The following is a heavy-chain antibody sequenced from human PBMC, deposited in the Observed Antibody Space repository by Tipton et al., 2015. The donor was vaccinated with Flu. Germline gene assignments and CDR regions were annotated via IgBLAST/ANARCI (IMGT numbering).Heavy chain of an antibody. CDR3: AGTQQLVLYYYYMDV. J-gene: IGHJ6*03. D-gene: IGHD6-13*01. CDR1: GGTFSSYA. V-gene: IGHV1-69*01. Sequence: QSGAEVKKPGSSVKVSCKASGGTFSSYAISWVRQAPGQGLEWMGGIIPTFGTANYAQKFQGRVTITADESTSTAYMELSSLRSEDTAVYYCAGTQQLVLYYYYMDVWGKGTTVTVSS. CDR2: IIPTFGTA.